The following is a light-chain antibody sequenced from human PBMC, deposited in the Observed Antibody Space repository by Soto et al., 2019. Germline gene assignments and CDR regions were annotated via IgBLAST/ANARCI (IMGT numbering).Light chain of an antibody. CDR3: QSYGSRLSGSVV. J-gene: IGLJ2*01. CDR1: SSNIGAGYD. Sequence: QSVLTQPPSVSGAPGQRVTISCTGSSSNIGAGYDVHWYQQLPGTAPKLLIYGNSNRPSGVPDRFSGSKSGTSASLAITGLQAEDEADYSCQSYGSRLSGSVVFGGGTQLTVL. CDR2: GNS. V-gene: IGLV1-40*01.